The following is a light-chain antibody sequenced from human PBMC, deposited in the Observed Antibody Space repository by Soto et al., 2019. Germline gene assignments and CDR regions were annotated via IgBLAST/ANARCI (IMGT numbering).Light chain of an antibody. J-gene: IGKJ5*01. CDR1: QSVSSN. CDR3: QQYGSSGT. V-gene: IGKV3-20*01. Sequence: IVMTQSAATLSVSPGERAALAGGASQSVSSNLVWYQQKAGQAPRLLIYGASTRATGIPDRFSGSGSGTDFTLTISRLEPEDFAVYYCQQYGSSGTFGQGTDWRL. CDR2: GAS.